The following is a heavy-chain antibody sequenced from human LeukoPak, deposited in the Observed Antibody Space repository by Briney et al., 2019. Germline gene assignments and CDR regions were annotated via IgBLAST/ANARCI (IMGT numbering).Heavy chain of an antibody. Sequence: PSETLSLTCTVSGDSITSYYWSWIRQPAGKGLERIGRIYTNGSTNYNPSLKSRVSMSVDTSKNHFSLKLSSVTAADTAVYYCARSTTNRRDGYKVPLGYWGQGTLVTVSS. CDR3: ARSTTNRRDGYKVPLGY. V-gene: IGHV4-4*07. D-gene: IGHD5-24*01. CDR2: IYTNGST. CDR1: GDSITSYY. J-gene: IGHJ4*02.